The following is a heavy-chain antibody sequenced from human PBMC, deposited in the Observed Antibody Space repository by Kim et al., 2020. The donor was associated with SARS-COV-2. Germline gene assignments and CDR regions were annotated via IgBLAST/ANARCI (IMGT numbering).Heavy chain of an antibody. D-gene: IGHD3-9*01. J-gene: IGHJ6*02. CDR2: INHSGST. V-gene: IGHV4-34*01. CDR3: ARGSSVYFDWLSLSGYYGMDV. CDR1: GGSFSGYY. Sequence: SETLSLTCAVYGGSFSGYYWSWIRQPPGKGLEWIGEINHSGSTNYNPSLKSRVTISVDTSKNQFSLKLSSVTAADTAVYYCARGSSVYFDWLSLSGYYGMDVWGQGTTVTVSS.